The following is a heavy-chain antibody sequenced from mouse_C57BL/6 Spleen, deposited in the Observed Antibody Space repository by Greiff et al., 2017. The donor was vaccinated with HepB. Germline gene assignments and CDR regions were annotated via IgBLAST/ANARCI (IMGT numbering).Heavy chain of an antibody. J-gene: IGHJ2*01. D-gene: IGHD1-1*01. CDR3: ARLYYYGSSYLDY. CDR1: GFTFSDYG. Sequence: DVQLQESGGGLVKPGGSLKLSCAASGFTFSDYGMHWVRQAPEKGLEWVAYISSGSSTIYYADTVKGRYTISRDNAENTLFLQMTSLRSEDTAMYYCARLYYYGSSYLDYWGQGTTLTVSS. V-gene: IGHV5-17*01. CDR2: ISSGSSTI.